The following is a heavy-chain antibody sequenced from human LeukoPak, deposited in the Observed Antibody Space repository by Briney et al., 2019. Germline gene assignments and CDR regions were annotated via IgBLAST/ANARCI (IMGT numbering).Heavy chain of an antibody. CDR2: INPNSGGT. CDR3: ARGMNQAGTNH. CDR1: GYTFTGYY. Sequence: EASVKVSCTASGYTFTGYYMHWVRQAPGQGLEWMRRINPNSGGTNYAQKFQGRVTMTRDTSISTAYMELSRLRSDDTAVYYCARGMNQAGTNHWGQGTLVTVSS. V-gene: IGHV1-2*06. D-gene: IGHD1-7*01. J-gene: IGHJ4*02.